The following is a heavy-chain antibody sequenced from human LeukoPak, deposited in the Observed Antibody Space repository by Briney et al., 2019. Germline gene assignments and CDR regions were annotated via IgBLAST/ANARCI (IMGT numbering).Heavy chain of an antibody. CDR1: GGSISSYY. V-gene: IGHV4-4*07. CDR3: ARGGAVAGGIDY. CDR2: IYTSGST. J-gene: IGHJ4*02. D-gene: IGHD6-19*01. Sequence: ASETLSLTCTVSGGSISSYYWSWIRQPAGKGLEWIGRIYTSGSTNYNPSLKSRVTISVNKSKSQFSLKLSSVTAADTAVYYCARGGAVAGGIDYWGQGTLVTVSS.